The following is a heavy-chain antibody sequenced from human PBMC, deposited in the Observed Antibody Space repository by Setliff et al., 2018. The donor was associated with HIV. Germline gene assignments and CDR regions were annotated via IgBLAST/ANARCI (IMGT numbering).Heavy chain of an antibody. CDR3: ARKGWNAYEAFDY. CDR1: GYSISSGFY. Sequence: PSETLSLTCSVSGYSISSGFYWGWIRQLPGGGLEWIGEINHSGSTNYNPSLKSRVTISVDTPKKQVSLKMNSVTAADTAIYFCARKGWNAYEAFDYWGQGSLVTVSS. D-gene: IGHD1-1*01. J-gene: IGHJ4*02. CDR2: INHSGST. V-gene: IGHV4-38-2*01.